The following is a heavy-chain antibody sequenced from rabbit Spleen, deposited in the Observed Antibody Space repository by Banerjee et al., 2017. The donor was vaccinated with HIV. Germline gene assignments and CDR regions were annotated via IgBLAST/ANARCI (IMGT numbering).Heavy chain of an antibody. Sequence: QEQLVESGGGLVQPGGSLKLSCKASGFDFNSYGVSWVRQAPGKGLELIACIYTSTSGSTYYASWAKGRFTISKTSSTTVTLQMTSLTAADTATYFCARDLDGVIGWNFGWWGPGTLVTVS. CDR2: IYTSTSGST. CDR1: GFDFNSYG. D-gene: IGHD1-1*01. J-gene: IGHJ4*01. CDR3: ARDLDGVIGWNFGW. V-gene: IGHV1S45*01.